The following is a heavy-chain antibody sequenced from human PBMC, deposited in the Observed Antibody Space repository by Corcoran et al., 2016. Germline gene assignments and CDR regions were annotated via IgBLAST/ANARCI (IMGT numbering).Heavy chain of an antibody. V-gene: IGHV3-30*18. CDR1: GFTFSSYG. CDR3: AKDSGVYPSYLDY. J-gene: IGHJ4*02. D-gene: IGHD7-27*01. Sequence: QVQLVESGGGVVQPGRSLRLSCAASGFTFSSYGMHWVRQAPGKGLEWVAVISYDGSNKYYADSVKGRFTISRDNSKNTLYLQMNSLRAEDTAVYYGAKDSGVYPSYLDYWGQGTLVTVSS. CDR2: ISYDGSNK.